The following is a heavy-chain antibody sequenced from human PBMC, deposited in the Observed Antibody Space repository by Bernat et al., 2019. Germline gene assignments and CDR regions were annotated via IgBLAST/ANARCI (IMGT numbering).Heavy chain of an antibody. V-gene: IGHV4-34*02. CDR3: ARGGVDNSNYGGLFDS. D-gene: IGHD4-4*01. CDR2: INHSGST. Sequence: QVQLQQWGAGLLKPSETLSLTCAVSDGAFSTYYWGWIRQPPGKGLEWIGEINHSGSTNYNPSLKSRVTMSVYTSRNRFSLKLSSVTAADSAIYFCARGGVDNSNYGGLFDSWGQGTLLTVSS. CDR1: DGAFSTYY. J-gene: IGHJ4*02.